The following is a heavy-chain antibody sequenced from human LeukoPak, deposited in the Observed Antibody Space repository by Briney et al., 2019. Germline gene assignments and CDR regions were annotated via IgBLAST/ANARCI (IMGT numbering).Heavy chain of an antibody. V-gene: IGHV3-30*18. J-gene: IGHJ4*02. CDR2: ISYGGSNK. D-gene: IGHD3-10*01. CDR1: GFTFSSYG. CDR3: AKDSTIYYGSGSEFDY. Sequence: PGRSLRLSCAASGFTFSSYGMHWVRQAPGKGLEWVAVISYGGSNKYYADSVKGRFTISRDNSKNTLYLQMNSLRAEDTAVYYCAKDSTIYYGSGSEFDYWGQGTLVTVSS.